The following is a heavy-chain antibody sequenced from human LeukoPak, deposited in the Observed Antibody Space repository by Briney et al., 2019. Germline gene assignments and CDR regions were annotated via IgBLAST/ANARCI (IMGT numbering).Heavy chain of an antibody. CDR2: ISSCGSTI. CDR3: ARDPPYYYDSRYFQH. V-gene: IGHV3-11*01. CDR1: GFTFSDYY. J-gene: IGHJ1*01. D-gene: IGHD3-22*01. Sequence: GGSLRLSCAASGFTFSDYYMSWIRQAPGKGLEWVSYISSCGSTIYYADSVKGRFTISRDNAKNSLYLQMNSLRAEDTAVYYCARDPPYYYDSRYFQHWGQGTLVTVSS.